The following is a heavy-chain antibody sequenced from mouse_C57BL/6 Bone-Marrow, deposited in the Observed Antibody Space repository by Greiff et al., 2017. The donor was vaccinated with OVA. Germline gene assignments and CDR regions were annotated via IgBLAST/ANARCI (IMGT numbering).Heavy chain of an antibody. D-gene: IGHD4-1*01. Sequence: VKLMESGPGLVAPSQSLSITCTVSGFSLTSYAISWVRQPPGKGLEWLGVIWTGGGTNYNSALKSRLSISKDNSKSQVFLKMNSLQTDDTARYYCARRGKKNWDLHYFDYWGQGTTLTVSS. J-gene: IGHJ2*01. V-gene: IGHV2-9-1*01. CDR2: IWTGGGT. CDR3: ARRGKKNWDLHYFDY. CDR1: GFSLTSYA.